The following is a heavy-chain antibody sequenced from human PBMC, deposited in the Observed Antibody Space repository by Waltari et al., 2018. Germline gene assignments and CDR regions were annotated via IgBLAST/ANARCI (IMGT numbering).Heavy chain of an antibody. CDR3: AREGEVGSFDY. D-gene: IGHD3-16*01. V-gene: IGHV3-48*03. CDR1: GFTFSIYE. Sequence: EVQLVESGGGLVQPGGSLRLSCAASGFTFSIYEMNWFRQAPGKGLEWVSYISSSGSTIYYADSVKGRFTISRDNAKNSLYLQMNSLRAEDTAVYYCAREGEVGSFDYWGQGTLVTVSS. CDR2: ISSSGSTI. J-gene: IGHJ4*02.